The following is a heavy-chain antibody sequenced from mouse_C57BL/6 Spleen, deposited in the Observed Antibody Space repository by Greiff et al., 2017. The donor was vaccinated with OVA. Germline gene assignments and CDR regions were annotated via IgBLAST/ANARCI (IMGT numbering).Heavy chain of an antibody. Sequence: QVQLKQPGAELVKPGASVKLSCKASGYTFTSYWMQWVKQRPGQGLEWIGEIDPSDSYTNYNQKFKGKATLTVDTSSSTAYMQLSSLTSEDSAVYYCARSYGVFAYWGQGTLVTVSA. CDR1: GYTFTSYW. CDR2: IDPSDSYT. J-gene: IGHJ3*01. CDR3: ARSYGVFAY. D-gene: IGHD2-10*02. V-gene: IGHV1-50*01.